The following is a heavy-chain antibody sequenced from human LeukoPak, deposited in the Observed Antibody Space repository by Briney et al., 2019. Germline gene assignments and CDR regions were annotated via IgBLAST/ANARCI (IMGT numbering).Heavy chain of an antibody. J-gene: IGHJ4*02. V-gene: IGHV3-7*01. Sequence: PGGSLRLSCAASGFTFSSYWMSWVRQAPGKGLEWVANIKQDGSEKYYVDSVKGRFTISRDNAKNSLYLQMNSLRAEDTAVYYCAVLVLIVGATEFDYWGQGTLVTVSS. CDR1: GFTFSSYW. D-gene: IGHD1-26*01. CDR3: AVLVLIVGATEFDY. CDR2: IKQDGSEK.